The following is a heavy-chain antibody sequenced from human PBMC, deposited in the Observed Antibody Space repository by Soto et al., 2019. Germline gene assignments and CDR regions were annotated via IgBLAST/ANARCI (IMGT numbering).Heavy chain of an antibody. CDR1: RYTFTSYD. J-gene: IGHJ3*02. CDR3: ASWAVADNDAFDI. D-gene: IGHD6-19*01. CDR2: MNPNSGNT. Sequence: ASVKVSCKASRYTFTSYDINWVRQATGQGLEWMGWMNPNSGNTGYAQKFQGRVTMTRNTSISTAYMELSSLRSEDTAVYYCASWAVADNDAFDIWGQGTMVTVSS. V-gene: IGHV1-8*01.